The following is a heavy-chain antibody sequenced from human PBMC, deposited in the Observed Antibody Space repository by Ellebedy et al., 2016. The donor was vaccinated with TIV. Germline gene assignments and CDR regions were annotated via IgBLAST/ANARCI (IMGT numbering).Heavy chain of an antibody. CDR2: ISAYNGNT. V-gene: IGHV1-18*04. Sequence: AASVKVSCKASGYTFTSYGISWVRQAPGQGLEWRGWISAYNGNTNYEQKLQGRVTMTTDTSTSTAYMELRSLRSDDTAVYYCSSSTGITMVRGVIDYYGMDVWGQGTTVTVSS. CDR3: SSSTGITMVRGVIDYYGMDV. CDR1: GYTFTSYG. J-gene: IGHJ6*02. D-gene: IGHD3-10*01.